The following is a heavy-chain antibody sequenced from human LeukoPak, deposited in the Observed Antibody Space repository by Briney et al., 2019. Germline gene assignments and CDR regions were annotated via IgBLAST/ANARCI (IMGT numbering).Heavy chain of an antibody. CDR2: IKQEGSEK. CDR3: VRYITMVRGVKYYFDY. D-gene: IGHD3-10*01. V-gene: IGHV3-7*03. CDR1: GFTFSSYW. J-gene: IGHJ4*02. Sequence: GGSLRLPCAASGFTFSSYWMSWVRQAPGKGLEWVANIKQEGSEKYYVDSVKGRFTISRDNAKNSLYLQMNSLRAEDTAVYYCVRYITMVRGVKYYFDYWGQGTLVTVSS.